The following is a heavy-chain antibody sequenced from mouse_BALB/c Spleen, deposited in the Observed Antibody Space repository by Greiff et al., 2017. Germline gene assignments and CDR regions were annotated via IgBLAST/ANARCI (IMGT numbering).Heavy chain of an antibody. V-gene: IGHV1S81*02. CDR2: INPSNGGT. J-gene: IGHJ4*01. D-gene: IGHD6-1*01. Sequence: QVQLQQPGAELVKPGASVKLSCKASGYTFTSYYMYWVKQRPGQGLEWIGGINPSNGGTNFNEKFKSKATLTVDKSSSTAYMQLSSLTSEDSAVYYCTRESGPSYAMDYWGQGTSVTVSS. CDR1: GYTFTSYY. CDR3: TRESGPSYAMDY.